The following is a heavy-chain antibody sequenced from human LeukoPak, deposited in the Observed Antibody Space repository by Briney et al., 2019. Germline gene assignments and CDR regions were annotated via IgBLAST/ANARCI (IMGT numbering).Heavy chain of an antibody. V-gene: IGHV3-7*03. CDR2: IKQDGSEK. CDR3: AREGRAYDILTGYYKWEYYFDY. D-gene: IGHD3-9*01. Sequence: GGSLRLSCAASGFTFSSYWMSWVRQAPGKGLEWVANIKQDGSEKYYVDSVKGRFTISRDNAKNSQYLQMNSLRAEDTAVYYCAREGRAYDILTGYYKWEYYFDYWGQGTLVTVSS. J-gene: IGHJ4*02. CDR1: GFTFSSYW.